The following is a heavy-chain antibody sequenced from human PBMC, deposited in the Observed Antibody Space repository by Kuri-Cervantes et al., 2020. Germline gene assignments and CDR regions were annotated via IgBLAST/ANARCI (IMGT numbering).Heavy chain of an antibody. J-gene: IGHJ4*02. CDR2: INPNSGGT. Sequence: ASVKVSCKASGYTFTSYGISWVRQAPGQGLEWMGWINPNSGGTNYAQKFQGGVTMTRDTSISTAYMELSRLRSDDTAVYYCARVAVAGTWDYWGQGTLVTVSS. CDR1: GYTFTSYG. V-gene: IGHV1-2*02. D-gene: IGHD6-19*01. CDR3: ARVAVAGTWDY.